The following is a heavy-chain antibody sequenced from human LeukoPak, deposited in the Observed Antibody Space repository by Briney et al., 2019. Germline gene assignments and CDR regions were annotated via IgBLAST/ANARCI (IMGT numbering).Heavy chain of an antibody. CDR2: IYSGGST. V-gene: IGHV3-66*01. CDR1: KFTFSNYV. J-gene: IGHJ4*02. CDR3: ARWAGYSSTWYGLFDY. Sequence: GGSLRLSCAASKFTFSNYVMSWVRQAPGKGLEWISVIYSGGSTYYADSVKGRFTISRDNSKNTLYLQMNSLRAEDTAVYYCARWAGYSSTWYGLFDYWGQGTLVTVSS. D-gene: IGHD6-13*01.